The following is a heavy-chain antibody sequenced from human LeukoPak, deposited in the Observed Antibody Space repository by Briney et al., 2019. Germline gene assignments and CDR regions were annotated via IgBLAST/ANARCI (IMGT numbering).Heavy chain of an antibody. D-gene: IGHD4-23*01. CDR1: GGTFSIYA. V-gene: IGHV1-69*04. CDR2: IIPIFGIA. Sequence: SVKVSCTASGGTFSIYAISWVRQAPGQGLEWMGRIIPIFGIANYAQKFQGRVTITADKSTSTAYMELSSLRSEDTAVYYCARDDGGNSEFDYWGQGTLVTVSS. CDR3: ARDDGGNSEFDY. J-gene: IGHJ4*02.